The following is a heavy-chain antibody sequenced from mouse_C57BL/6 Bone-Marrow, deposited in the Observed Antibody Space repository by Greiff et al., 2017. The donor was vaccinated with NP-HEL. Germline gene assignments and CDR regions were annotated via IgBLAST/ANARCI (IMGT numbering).Heavy chain of an antibody. J-gene: IGHJ2*01. CDR3: ARRKGNSPYFDY. V-gene: IGHV1-19*01. CDR1: GYTFTDYY. D-gene: IGHD2-12*01. Sequence: LVKPGASVKMSCKASGYTFTDYYMNWVKQSHGKSLEWIGVINPYNGGTSYNQKFKGKATLTVDKSSSTAYMELNSLTSEDSAVYYCARRKGNSPYFDYWGQGTTLTVSS. CDR2: INPYNGGT.